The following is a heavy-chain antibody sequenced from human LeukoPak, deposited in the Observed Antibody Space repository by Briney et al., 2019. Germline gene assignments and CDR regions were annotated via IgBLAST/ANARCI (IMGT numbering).Heavy chain of an antibody. V-gene: IGHV3-64*01. J-gene: IGHJ3*02. CDR1: GFTFRNYA. Sequence: GGSLRLSCAASGFTFRNYAMHWVRQAPGKGLEYVSGLSKNGGTTSYANSVKGRFTISRDTSKNTLYLQMGSLRAEDMAIYYCARDSTVFDAFDIWGQGTMVTVS. CDR2: LSKNGGTT. D-gene: IGHD4-17*01. CDR3: ARDSTVFDAFDI.